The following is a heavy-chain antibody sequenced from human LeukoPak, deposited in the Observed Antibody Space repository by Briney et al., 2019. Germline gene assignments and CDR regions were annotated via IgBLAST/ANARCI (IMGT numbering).Heavy chain of an antibody. V-gene: IGHV1-46*01. CDR2: INPSGGST. Sequence: ASVKVSCKASGYTFTSYYMHWVRQAPGQGLEWRGIINPSGGSTSYAQKFQGRVTMTRDMSTSTVYMELSSLRSEDTAVYYCARDVSLEMATAGVGYWGQGTLVTVSS. J-gene: IGHJ4*02. CDR3: ARDVSLEMATAGVGY. CDR1: GYTFTSYY. D-gene: IGHD5-24*01.